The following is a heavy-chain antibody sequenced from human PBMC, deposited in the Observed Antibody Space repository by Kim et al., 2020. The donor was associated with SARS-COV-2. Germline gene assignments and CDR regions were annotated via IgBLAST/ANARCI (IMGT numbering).Heavy chain of an antibody. Sequence: GGSLRLSCAASGFTFSSYAMSWVRQAPGKGLEWVSAISGSGGSTYYADSVKGRFTISRDNSKNTLYLQMNSLRAEDTAVYYCANNSSGWYRYFQHWGQGTLVTVSS. CDR3: ANNSSGWYRYFQH. J-gene: IGHJ1*01. CDR2: ISGSGGST. V-gene: IGHV3-23*01. CDR1: GFTFSSYA. D-gene: IGHD6-19*01.